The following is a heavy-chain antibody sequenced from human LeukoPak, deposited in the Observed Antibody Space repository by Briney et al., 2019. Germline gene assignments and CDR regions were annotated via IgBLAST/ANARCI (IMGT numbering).Heavy chain of an antibody. CDR3: AREGDYGDYFDY. V-gene: IGHV4-4*02. Sequence: PSGTLSLTCAVSGGSISSSNWWSWVRQPPGKGVEWIGEIYHSGSTNYNPPLKSRVTISVDKSKNQFSLKLSSVTAAATAVYYCAREGDYGDYFDYWGQGTLVTVSS. CDR1: GGSISSSNW. CDR2: IYHSGST. J-gene: IGHJ4*02. D-gene: IGHD4-17*01.